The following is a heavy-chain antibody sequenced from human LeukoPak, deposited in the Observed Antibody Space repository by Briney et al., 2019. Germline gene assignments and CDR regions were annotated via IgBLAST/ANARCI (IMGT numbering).Heavy chain of an antibody. CDR3: ASGPVRYYGLTGISYYFGLDV. CDR2: IHHSAAA. V-gene: IGHV4-34*01. CDR1: GGSFTEYY. D-gene: IGHD3-10*01. J-gene: IGHJ6*02. Sequence: PETLSLTCAVYGGSFTEYYLSRIPNLPGTWTHCTQQIHHSAAANYNPSLWGRVTISAVTSKNQFSLRLTSVTAADTATFFCASGPVRYYGLTGISYYFGLDVWGHGTTVTVFS.